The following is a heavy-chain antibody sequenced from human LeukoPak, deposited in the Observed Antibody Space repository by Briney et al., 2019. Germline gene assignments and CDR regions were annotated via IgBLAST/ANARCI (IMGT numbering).Heavy chain of an antibody. D-gene: IGHD2-2*02. CDR1: GFTFSSYA. Sequence: GGSLRLSCAASGFTFSSYAMSWVRQAPGKGLEWVSAISGSGGSTYYADSVKGRFTISRDNSKNTLYLQMNSLRAEDTAVYYCGKDQVVVVPAAIPNWFDPWGQGTLVTVSS. CDR3: GKDQVVVVPAAIPNWFDP. J-gene: IGHJ5*02. CDR2: ISGSGGST. V-gene: IGHV3-23*01.